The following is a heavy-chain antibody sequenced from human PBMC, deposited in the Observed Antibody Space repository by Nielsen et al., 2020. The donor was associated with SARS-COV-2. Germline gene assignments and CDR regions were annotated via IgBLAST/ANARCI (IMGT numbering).Heavy chain of an antibody. J-gene: IGHJ5*02. D-gene: IGHD3-10*01. Sequence: ASVKVSCKASGYTFTGHYMHWTRQAPGQGPEWLGRVNPNSGATNYAQKFQGRVTLTRDASINTTYMELTRLTSDDTAVYYCARVRSSSGIWFDPWGQGTLVVVSS. V-gene: IGHV1-2*06. CDR1: GYTFTGHY. CDR3: ARVRSSSGIWFDP. CDR2: VNPNSGAT.